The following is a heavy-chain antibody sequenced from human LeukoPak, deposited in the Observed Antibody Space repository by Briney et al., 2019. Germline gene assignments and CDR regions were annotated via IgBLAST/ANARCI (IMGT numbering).Heavy chain of an antibody. CDR3: ARALAAAGQWYNWFDP. J-gene: IGHJ5*02. V-gene: IGHV3-30-3*01. D-gene: IGHD6-13*01. Sequence: YDGSNKYYADSVKGRFTISRDNSKNTLYLQMNSLRAEDTAVYYCARALAAAGQWYNWFDPWGQGTLVTVSS. CDR2: YDGSNK.